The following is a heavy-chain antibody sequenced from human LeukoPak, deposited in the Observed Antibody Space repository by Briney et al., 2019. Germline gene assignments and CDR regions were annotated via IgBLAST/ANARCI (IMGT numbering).Heavy chain of an antibody. Sequence: GGSLRLSCAASGFTFSNYGMNWVRQAPGKGLEWVAVISYDGSNKYYADSVKGRFTISRDNSKNTLYLQMNSLRAEDTAVYYCARDQGDYYGSGFDYWGQGTLVTVSS. D-gene: IGHD3-10*01. CDR3: ARDQGDYYGSGFDY. CDR2: ISYDGSNK. J-gene: IGHJ4*02. V-gene: IGHV3-30*19. CDR1: GFTFSNYG.